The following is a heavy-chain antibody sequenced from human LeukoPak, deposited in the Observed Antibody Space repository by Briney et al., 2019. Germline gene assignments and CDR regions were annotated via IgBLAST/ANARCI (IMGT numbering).Heavy chain of an antibody. CDR3: SGSLPSDWFDP. CDR1: GGSISSGGYY. CDR2: IYYSGST. Sequence: SETLSLTCTVSGGSISSGGYYWSWIRQHPGKGLEWIGYIYYSGSTYYNPSLKSRVTISVDTSKNQFSLKLSSVTAADTAVYYCSGSLPSDWFDPWGQGTLVTVSS. D-gene: IGHD1-26*01. J-gene: IGHJ5*02. V-gene: IGHV4-31*03.